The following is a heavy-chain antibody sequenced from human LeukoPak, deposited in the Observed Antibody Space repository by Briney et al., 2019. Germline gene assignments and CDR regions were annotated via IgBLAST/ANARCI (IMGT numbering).Heavy chain of an antibody. CDR2: ITSRSSFT. J-gene: IGHJ6*03. Sequence: GGSLRLSCVASGFSFSDYSMNWVRQTPGKGLEWTSYITSRSSFTYFADSVKGRFTISRDDAKNSLYLQMNSLRVDDTAVYYCARDLTSAYWTPGGYYYYMDVWGKGTAVTVSS. CDR3: ARDLTSAYWTPGGYYYYMDV. CDR1: GFSFSDYS. D-gene: IGHD3/OR15-3a*01. V-gene: IGHV3-48*01.